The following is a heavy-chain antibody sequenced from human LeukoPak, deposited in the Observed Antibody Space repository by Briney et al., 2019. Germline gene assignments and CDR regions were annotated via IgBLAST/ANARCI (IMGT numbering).Heavy chain of an antibody. D-gene: IGHD5-18*01. J-gene: IGHJ4*02. CDR1: GGSISSYY. CDR3: ARGYSYGEYFDY. Sequence: SETLSLTCTVSGGSISSYYWSWIRQPPGKGLEWIGYIYYSESTNYNPSLKSRVTISVDTSKNQFSLKLSSVTAADTAVYYCARGYSYGEYFDYWGQGTLVTVSS. CDR2: IYYSEST. V-gene: IGHV4-59*01.